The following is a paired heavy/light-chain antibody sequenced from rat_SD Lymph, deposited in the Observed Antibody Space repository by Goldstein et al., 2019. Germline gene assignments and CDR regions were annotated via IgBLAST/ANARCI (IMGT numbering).Light chain of an antibody. CDR1: QNVYNN. V-gene: IGKV6S5*01. CDR3: QRIYNSPFT. J-gene: IGKJ4*01. Sequence: NIVMTQSPKSMSISVGDRVTMNCKASQNVYNNIAWYQQKPGQSPKLLIYYASNRYNGVPDRFTGSGYGTDFTLTINSVQAEDAAFYYCQRIYNSPFTFGSGTKLEIK. CDR2: YAS.
Heavy chain of an antibody. CDR2: ISSSSGT. J-gene: IGHJ2*01. CDR3: ARDQFRRHYFDY. V-gene: IGHV5-62*01. D-gene: IGHD3-8*01. CDR1: GFTFSSYG. Sequence: VQLVESGGGLVQPGKSLKLSCSASGFTFSSYGMHWIRQAPGKGLDWVAYISSSSGTVYADAVKGRFTISRDNAKNTLYLQLNSLKSEDTAIYYCARDQFRRHYFDYWGQGVMVTVSS.